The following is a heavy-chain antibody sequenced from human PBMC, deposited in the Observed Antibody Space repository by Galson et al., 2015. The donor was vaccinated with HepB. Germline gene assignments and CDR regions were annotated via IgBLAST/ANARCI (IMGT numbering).Heavy chain of an antibody. CDR3: ARGGVATIGGPTFDY. D-gene: IGHD5-24*01. CDR1: GYSFTNYG. J-gene: IGHJ4*02. CDR2: ISAYNGNT. V-gene: IGHV1-18*01. Sequence: PVKVSCKASGYSFTNYGVSWVRRAPGQGLEWMGRISAYNGNTDYAQKLQGRVTMTTDTSTSTAYMELRSLRSDDTAIYYCARGGVATIGGPTFDYWGQGTLVTVSS.